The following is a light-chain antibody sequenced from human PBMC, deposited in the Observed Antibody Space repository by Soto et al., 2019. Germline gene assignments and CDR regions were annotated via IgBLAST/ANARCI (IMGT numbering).Light chain of an antibody. V-gene: IGKV1-5*01. Sequence: DIQMTQSPSTLSASVGDRVTITCRASQSISSWLAWYQQKPGKAPKFLIYDASTSASGVPSRFRGSGYGTEFTLTISSLQPDDFATYYCQQYTTYLWTFGQRTKV. CDR1: QSISSW. CDR2: DAS. J-gene: IGKJ1*01. CDR3: QQYTTYLWT.